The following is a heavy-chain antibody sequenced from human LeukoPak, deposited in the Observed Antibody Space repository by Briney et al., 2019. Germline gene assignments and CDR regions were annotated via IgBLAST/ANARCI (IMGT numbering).Heavy chain of an antibody. V-gene: IGHV1-18*01. J-gene: IGHJ4*02. CDR2: ISAYNGNT. D-gene: IGHD2-15*01. CDR1: GYTFNSYC. Sequence: ASVKVSYKASGYTFNSYCISWVRQAPGQGLEWMGWISAYNGNTNYAQKLQGRVTMTTDTSTSTAYMELRSLRSDDTAVYYCARVCSGGSCYPGGFDYWGQGTLVTVSS. CDR3: ARVCSGGSCYPGGFDY.